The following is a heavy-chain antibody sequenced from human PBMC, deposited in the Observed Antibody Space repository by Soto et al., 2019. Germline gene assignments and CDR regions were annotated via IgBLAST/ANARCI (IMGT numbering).Heavy chain of an antibody. Sequence: EVQLVESGGGLVKPGGSLRLSCAASGITLSNAWMTWVRQAPGKGLEWVGRIKSKADGATTEYGSPVKDRFIISRDDSENTLDLQMNRLKTEDTAVYYCAPPRPGSHGYGYWGQGTLVTVSS. J-gene: IGHJ4*02. V-gene: IGHV3-15*01. CDR3: APPRPGSHGYGY. D-gene: IGHD3-16*01. CDR1: GITLSNAW. CDR2: IKSKADGATT.